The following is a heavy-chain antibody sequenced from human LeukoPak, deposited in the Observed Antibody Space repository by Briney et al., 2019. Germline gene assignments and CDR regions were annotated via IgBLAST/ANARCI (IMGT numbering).Heavy chain of an antibody. CDR2: IIPIFGTA. CDR3: ARSDSSGYPKYFQH. CDR1: GGTFSSYA. J-gene: IGHJ1*01. D-gene: IGHD3-22*01. Sequence: ASVKVSCTASGGTFSSYAISWVRQAPGQGLEWMGGIIPIFGTANYAQKFQGRVTITADESTSTAYTELSSLRSEDTAVYYCARSDSSGYPKYFQHWGQGTLVTVSS. V-gene: IGHV1-69*13.